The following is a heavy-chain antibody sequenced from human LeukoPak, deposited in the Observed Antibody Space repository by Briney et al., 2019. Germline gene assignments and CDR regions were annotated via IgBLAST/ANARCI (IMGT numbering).Heavy chain of an antibody. V-gene: IGHV4-59*01. CDR2: IYSSGST. D-gene: IGHD3-22*01. CDR3: ARARVRSYSYDSSGFYTSDWHFDL. Sequence: SETLSLTCGVSGGSITSTNYWTWVRQPPGKGLEWIGYIYSSGSTKYNPSLKSRVTISVDTSKNQFSLKLSSVTAADTAVYYCARARVRSYSYDSSGFYTSDWHFDLWGRGALVTVSS. CDR1: GGSITSTNY. J-gene: IGHJ2*01.